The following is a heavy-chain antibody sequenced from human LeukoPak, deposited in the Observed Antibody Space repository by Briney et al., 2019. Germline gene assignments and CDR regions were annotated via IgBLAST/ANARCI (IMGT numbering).Heavy chain of an antibody. J-gene: IGHJ6*03. CDR1: GYTFTYRY. CDR2: ITPFNGNT. D-gene: IGHD1-26*01. CDR3: AVGATNGYYYMDV. Sequence: ASVKVSCKASGYTFTYRYLHWVRQAPGKALEWMGWITPFNGNTNYAQKFQGRVTITRDRSMSTAYMELSSLRSEDTAMYYCAVGATNGYYYMDVWGKGTTVTVSS. V-gene: IGHV1-45*02.